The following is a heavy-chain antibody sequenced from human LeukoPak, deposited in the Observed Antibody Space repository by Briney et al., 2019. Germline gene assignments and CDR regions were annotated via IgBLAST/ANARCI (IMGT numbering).Heavy chain of an antibody. J-gene: IGHJ6*03. CDR3: ARPAVAGLYYYYYYMDV. CDR1: GFTFSSYA. Sequence: GGSLRLSCAASGFTFSSYAMHWVRQAPGKGLEYVSATSSNGGSTYYANSVKGRFTISRDNSKNTLYLQMGSLRAEDMAVYYCARPAVAGLYYYYYYMDVWGKGTTVTVSS. D-gene: IGHD6-19*01. CDR2: TSSNGGST. V-gene: IGHV3-64*01.